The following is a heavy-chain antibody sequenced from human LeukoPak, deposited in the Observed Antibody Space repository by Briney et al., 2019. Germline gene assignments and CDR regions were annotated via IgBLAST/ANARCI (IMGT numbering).Heavy chain of an antibody. Sequence: SETLSLTCIVSGGSISSLNLWSWLRQPPGKGLEWIGEMYLGGTTNFNPSLKSRVTILIDKSKNQLSLQLSSVTATDTAVYYCAGLEGRYSTDWFYFFDYWGQGALVTVSS. V-gene: IGHV4-4*02. J-gene: IGHJ4*02. CDR2: MYLGGTT. CDR3: AGLEGRYSTDWFYFFDY. CDR1: GGSISSLNL. D-gene: IGHD6-19*01.